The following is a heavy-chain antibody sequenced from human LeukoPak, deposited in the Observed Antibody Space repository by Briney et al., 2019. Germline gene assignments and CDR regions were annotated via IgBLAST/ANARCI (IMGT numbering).Heavy chain of an antibody. J-gene: IGHJ4*02. CDR1: GGSISSYY. CDR3: ARGFHSSSWSYYFDY. Sequence: SETLSLTCTVSGGSISSYYWSWIRQPPGKGLEWIGYIYYSGSTNYNPSLKSRVTISVDTSKNQFSLKLSSVTAADTAVYYCARGFHSSSWSYYFDYWGQGTLVTVSS. D-gene: IGHD6-13*01. CDR2: IYYSGST. V-gene: IGHV4-59*01.